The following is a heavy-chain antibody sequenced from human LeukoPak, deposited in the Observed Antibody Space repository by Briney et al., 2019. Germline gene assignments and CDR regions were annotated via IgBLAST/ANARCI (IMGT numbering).Heavy chain of an antibody. CDR1: GFTFSSYA. J-gene: IGHJ4*02. D-gene: IGHD3-22*01. Sequence: GGSLRLSCAASGFTFSSYAMSWVRQAPGKGLEWVSAISGSGGSTYYADSVKGRFTISRDNSKNTLYLQMNSLRAEDTAVYYCAKQPLQDYYDSSGHPYYFDYWGQGTLVTVSS. V-gene: IGHV3-23*01. CDR3: AKQPLQDYYDSSGHPYYFDY. CDR2: ISGSGGST.